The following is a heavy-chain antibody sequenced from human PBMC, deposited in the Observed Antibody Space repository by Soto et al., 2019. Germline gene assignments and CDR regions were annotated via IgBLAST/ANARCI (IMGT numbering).Heavy chain of an antibody. V-gene: IGHV4-34*01. Sequence: QVQLQQWGAGLLKPSETLSRTCAVYGASLSGYYWSWIRQPPGKGLEWIGEINHSGSTNYNPSLKSRVAISVDTSKNKISPKLPSVTAADTAVYYCAKWEQWQTSWYFDLWGRGTLVTVSS. CDR1: GASLSGYY. CDR2: INHSGST. J-gene: IGHJ2*01. CDR3: AKWEQWQTSWYFDL. D-gene: IGHD6-19*01.